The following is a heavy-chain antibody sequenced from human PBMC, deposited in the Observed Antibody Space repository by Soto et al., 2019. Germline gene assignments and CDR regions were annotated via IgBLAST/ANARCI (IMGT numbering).Heavy chain of an antibody. D-gene: IGHD2-15*01. CDR1: GYTFTSYG. CDR2: ISAYSGNT. Sequence: ASVKVSCKXSGYTFTSYGISWVRQAPGQGLEWMGWISAYSGNTNYAQKLQGRVTMTTDTSTSTAYMELRSLRSDDTAVYYCARVVYRGGSNNWFDPWGQGTLVTVSS. V-gene: IGHV1-18*01. CDR3: ARVVYRGGSNNWFDP. J-gene: IGHJ5*02.